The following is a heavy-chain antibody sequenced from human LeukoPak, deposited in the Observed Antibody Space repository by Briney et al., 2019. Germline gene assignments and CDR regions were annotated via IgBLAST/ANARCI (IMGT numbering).Heavy chain of an antibody. Sequence: PGGSLRLSCAASGLTVSNQFMDWVRQAPGKGLEWVSTIYSGGATYYSDSVRGRFTISRDSSQNTVYLQMDSPRAEDTAVYYCARDQADFWSGHSLDVFDIWGRGTLVTVSS. CDR1: GLTVSNQF. J-gene: IGHJ3*02. CDR2: IYSGGAT. CDR3: ARDQADFWSGHSLDVFDI. V-gene: IGHV3-66*01. D-gene: IGHD3-3*01.